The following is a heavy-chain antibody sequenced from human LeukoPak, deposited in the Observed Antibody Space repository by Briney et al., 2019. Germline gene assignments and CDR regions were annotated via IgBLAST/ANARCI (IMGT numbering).Heavy chain of an antibody. J-gene: IGHJ4*02. Sequence: PGGSLRLSCAASGFTVSYNYMTWVRQAPGKGLEWVSVIYSGGQTYYADSVKGRFTISRDNVKNSLYLQMNSLRDEDTAVYYCARGGDYWGQGTLVTVSS. CDR1: GFTVSYNY. CDR2: IYSGGQT. CDR3: ARGGDY. V-gene: IGHV3-66*01.